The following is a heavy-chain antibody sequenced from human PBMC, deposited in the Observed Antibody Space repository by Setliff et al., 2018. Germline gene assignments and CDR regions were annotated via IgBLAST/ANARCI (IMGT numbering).Heavy chain of an antibody. V-gene: IGHV3-66*01. CDR3: ARGPAKSAGQWGSHFFDY. CDR2: IYSGGST. CDR1: GFIFSFHS. D-gene: IGHD2-2*01. Sequence: GGSLRLSCAASGFIFSFHSMSWVRQAPGKGLEWVSVIYSGGSTYYADSVKGRFTISRDNSKNTLYLQMDSLRADDTAVYYCARGPAKSAGQWGSHFFDYWGQGTLVTVSS. J-gene: IGHJ4*02.